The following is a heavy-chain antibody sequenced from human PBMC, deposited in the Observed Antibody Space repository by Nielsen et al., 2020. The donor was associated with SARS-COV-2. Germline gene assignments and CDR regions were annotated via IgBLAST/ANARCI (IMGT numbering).Heavy chain of an antibody. CDR2: INTNTGNP. CDR3: ASELYCSSTSCYDY. CDR1: GYTFTSYA. V-gene: IGHV7-4-1*02. J-gene: IGHJ4*02. D-gene: IGHD2-2*01. Sequence: ASVKVSCKASGYTFTSYAMNWVRQAPGQGLEWMGWINTNTGNPTYAQGFTGRFVFSLDTSVSTAYLQISSLKAEETAVYYCASELYCSSTSCYDYWGQGTLVTVSS.